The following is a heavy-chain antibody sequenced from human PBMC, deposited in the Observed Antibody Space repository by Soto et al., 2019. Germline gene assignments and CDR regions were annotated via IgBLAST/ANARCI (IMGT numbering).Heavy chain of an antibody. J-gene: IGHJ4*02. V-gene: IGHV4-31*03. D-gene: IGHD3-10*01. Sequence: QVQLQESGPGLVKPSQTLSLTCTVSGGSISDGYYWSWIRQHPGKGLEWIGSISYSGSTSYNPSLKSRLTLSMGTSDNLVFLRLSSVTAADTAVYYCARDLASRGIGASDNWGQGTLVTVSS. CDR3: ARDLASRGIGASDN. CDR2: ISYSGST. CDR1: GGSISDGYY.